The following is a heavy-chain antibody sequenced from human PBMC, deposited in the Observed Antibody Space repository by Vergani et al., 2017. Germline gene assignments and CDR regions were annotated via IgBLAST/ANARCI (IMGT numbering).Heavy chain of an antibody. Sequence: QVQLVQSGAEVKKPGASVKVSCKASGYTFTSYYMHWVRQAPGQGLEWMGIINPSGGSTSYAQKFQGRVTMTRDTSTSTVYMELSSLRSEDTAVYYCAGVLMIAAANDPLDYWGQGTLVTVSS. CDR3: AGVLMIAAANDPLDY. V-gene: IGHV1-46*01. CDR1: GYTFTSYY. CDR2: INPSGGST. D-gene: IGHD6-13*01. J-gene: IGHJ4*02.